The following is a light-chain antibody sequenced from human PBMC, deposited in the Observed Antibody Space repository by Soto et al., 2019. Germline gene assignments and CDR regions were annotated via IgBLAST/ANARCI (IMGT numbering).Light chain of an antibody. CDR3: QQYNNWPGT. CDR2: GAS. CDR1: QSVSSN. V-gene: IGKV3-15*01. J-gene: IGKJ5*01. Sequence: EIVMTQSPATLSGSPGERATLSCRASQSVSSNLAWYQQKPGQAPRLLIYGASTRATGIPARFSGSGSGTEFTLTISSLQSEDFAVYYCQQYNNWPGTFGQGTRLELK.